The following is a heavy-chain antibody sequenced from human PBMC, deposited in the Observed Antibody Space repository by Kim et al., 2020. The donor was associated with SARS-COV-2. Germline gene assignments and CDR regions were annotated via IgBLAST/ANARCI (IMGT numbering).Heavy chain of an antibody. D-gene: IGHD3-10*01. CDR2: MYYSGRT. CDR3: ARYRACPPGLDS. V-gene: IGHV4-61*01. Sequence: SETLSLTCSVSGDSVSASSNYWGWIRQPRGKGLEWIGYMYYSGRTNFNPSLESRVTISIDTAKNQFSLGLTSVTTADTGMYYCARYRACPPGLDSWGQG. J-gene: IGHJ4*02. CDR1: GDSVSASSNY.